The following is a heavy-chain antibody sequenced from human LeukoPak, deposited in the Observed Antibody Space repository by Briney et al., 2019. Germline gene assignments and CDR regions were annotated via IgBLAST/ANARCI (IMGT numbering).Heavy chain of an antibody. CDR3: AKNQWILPRYFDS. Sequence: QPGGSLRLSCVASGFTFSSYWMSWVRQAPGKGLECVANIKEDGSRNHYVDSVKGRFTISRDNSKNILYLQMNSLTAEDTAVYYCAKNQWILPRYFDSWGQGTLVTVSS. CDR2: IKEDGSRN. V-gene: IGHV3-7*05. D-gene: IGHD5-18*01. J-gene: IGHJ4*02. CDR1: GFTFSSYW.